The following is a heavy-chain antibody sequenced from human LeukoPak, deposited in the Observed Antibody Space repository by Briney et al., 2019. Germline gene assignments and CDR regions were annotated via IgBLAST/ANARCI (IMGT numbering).Heavy chain of an antibody. Sequence: GASVKVSRKASGGTFSSYAISWVRQAPGQGLEWMGGIIPIFGTANYAQKFQGRVTITTDESTSTAYMELSSLRSEDTAVYYCARSTPGGFLEWLSGPNWFDPWGQGTLVTVSS. J-gene: IGHJ5*02. CDR1: GGTFSSYA. D-gene: IGHD3-3*01. V-gene: IGHV1-69*05. CDR2: IIPIFGTA. CDR3: ARSTPGGFLEWLSGPNWFDP.